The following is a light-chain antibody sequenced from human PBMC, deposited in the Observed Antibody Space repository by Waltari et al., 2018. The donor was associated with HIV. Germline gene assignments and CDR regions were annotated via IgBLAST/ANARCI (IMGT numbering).Light chain of an antibody. CDR1: SSDVGGYNY. J-gene: IGLJ2*01. Sequence: QSALTQPRSVSGSPGQSVTISCTGTSSDVGGYNYFPWYQQHPGKAPKLMIYDVSKWPSGVPARFSGSKSGNTASLTISGLQAEDEADYYCCSYAGSYTLVFGGGTKLTVL. V-gene: IGLV2-11*01. CDR2: DVS. CDR3: CSYAGSYTLV.